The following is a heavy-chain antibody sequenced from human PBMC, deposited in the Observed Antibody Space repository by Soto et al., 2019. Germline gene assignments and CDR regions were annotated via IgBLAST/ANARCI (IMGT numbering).Heavy chain of an antibody. CDR1: GGSISSGGYY. CDR2: IYYSGST. Sequence: QVQLQESGPGLVKPSQTLSLTCTVSGGSISSGGYYWSWIRQHPGKGLEWIGYIYYSGSTYYNPSLKSRVTISVDTSKNQFSLKLSSVSAADTAVYYCASRYCSGGSCYQGWGYCYGMDVWGQGTTVTVSS. J-gene: IGHJ6*02. CDR3: ASRYCSGGSCYQGWGYCYGMDV. D-gene: IGHD2-15*01. V-gene: IGHV4-31*03.